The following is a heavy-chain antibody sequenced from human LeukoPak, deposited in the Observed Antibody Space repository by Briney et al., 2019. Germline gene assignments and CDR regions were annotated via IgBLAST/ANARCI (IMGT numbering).Heavy chain of an antibody. Sequence: GASVKVACKASGYTFTDYYMHWVRQAPGQGLGWMGWINPNSGGTNYAQKFQGRVTMTRDTSISTAYMELSRLRSDDTAVYYCARGYSSGWFDYWGQGTLVTVSS. D-gene: IGHD6-19*01. V-gene: IGHV1-2*02. CDR1: GYTFTDYY. CDR3: ARGYSSGWFDY. CDR2: INPNSGGT. J-gene: IGHJ4*02.